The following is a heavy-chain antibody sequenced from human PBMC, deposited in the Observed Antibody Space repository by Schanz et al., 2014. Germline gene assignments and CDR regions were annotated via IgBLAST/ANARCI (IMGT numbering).Heavy chain of an antibody. CDR2: LYIRST. CDR1: GFTVNTNY. V-gene: IGHV3-53*01. Sequence: EVQLVESGGGLIHPGGSLRLSCAVSGFTVNTNYMTWVRQAPGKGLECVSILYIRSTYYADSVKGRFTISRDNSKNTLYLQMNSLRAEDTAVYYCAKGQLLSYYFDYWGQGTLVTVSS. D-gene: IGHD2-21*01. J-gene: IGHJ4*02. CDR3: AKGQLLSYYFDY.